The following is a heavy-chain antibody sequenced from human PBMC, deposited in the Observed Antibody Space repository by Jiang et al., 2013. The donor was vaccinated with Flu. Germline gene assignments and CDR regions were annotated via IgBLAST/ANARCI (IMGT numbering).Heavy chain of an antibody. CDR3: ARVAMAKGWFDP. J-gene: IGHJ5*02. D-gene: IGHD2-2*01. Sequence: LLKPSETLSLTCTVSGGSISSYYWSWIRQPPGKGLEWIGYIYYSGSTNYNPSLKSRVTISVDTSKNQFSLKLSSVTAADTAVYYCARVAMAKGWFDPWGQGTLVTVSS. CDR2: IYYSGST. V-gene: IGHV4-59*01. CDR1: GGSISSYY.